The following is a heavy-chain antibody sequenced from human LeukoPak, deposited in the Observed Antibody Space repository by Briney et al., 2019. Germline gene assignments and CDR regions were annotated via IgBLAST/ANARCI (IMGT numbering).Heavy chain of an antibody. D-gene: IGHD2-8*02. CDR1: GGSISSSSYY. Sequence: SETLSLTCTVSGGSISSSSYYWGWIRQPPGKGLEWIGSIYYSGSTYYNPSLKSRVTISVDTSKNQFSLKLSSVTAADTAVYYCARGHHTWWYWGQGTLVTVSS. V-gene: IGHV4-39*01. CDR3: ARGHHTWWY. CDR2: IYYSGST. J-gene: IGHJ4*02.